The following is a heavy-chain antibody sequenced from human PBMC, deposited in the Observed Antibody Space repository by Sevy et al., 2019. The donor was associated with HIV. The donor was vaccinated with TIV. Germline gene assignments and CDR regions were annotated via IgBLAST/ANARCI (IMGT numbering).Heavy chain of an antibody. CDR2: ISGSSNYI. D-gene: IGHD3-10*01. V-gene: IGHV3-21*01. J-gene: IGHJ3*01. CDR1: GFNFDSYT. Sequence: GESLKISCAASGFNFDSYTMNWVRQAPGQGLEWVSSISGSSNYIYYADSLKGRFTISRDNATNSVYLQMHSLRVDDTAVYFCARPYGSGSWEAFDVWGQGTVVTVSS. CDR3: ARPYGSGSWEAFDV.